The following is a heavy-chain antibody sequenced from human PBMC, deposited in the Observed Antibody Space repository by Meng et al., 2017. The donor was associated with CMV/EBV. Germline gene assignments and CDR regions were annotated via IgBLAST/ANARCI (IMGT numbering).Heavy chain of an antibody. CDR2: IYNGGNNK. Sequence: GGSLRLSCAASGFTFSNYAMSWVHQAPGKGLEWVSVIYNGGNNKYYADSVKGRFTIPRDDSKNTLYLQMDSLRAEDTAVYYCASGGSRWFVPFGYWGQGTLVTVSS. CDR1: GFTFSNYA. V-gene: IGHV3-23*03. CDR3: ASGGSRWFVPFGY. D-gene: IGHD6-13*01. J-gene: IGHJ4*02.